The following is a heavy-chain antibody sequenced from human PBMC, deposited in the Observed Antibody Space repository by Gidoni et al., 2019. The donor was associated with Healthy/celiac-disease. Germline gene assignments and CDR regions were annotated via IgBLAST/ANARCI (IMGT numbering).Heavy chain of an antibody. CDR2: ISGSGGST. D-gene: IGHD3-22*01. Sequence: EVQLLESGGGLVQPGGSLRLSCAASGFTFSSYARSWVRQAPGKGLEWVSAISGSGGSTYYADSVKGRFTISRDNSKNTLYLQMNSLRAEDTAVYYCAKGPPYYYDSSGYYNFDYWGQGTLVTVSS. CDR3: AKGPPYYYDSSGYYNFDY. V-gene: IGHV3-23*01. J-gene: IGHJ4*02. CDR1: GFTFSSYA.